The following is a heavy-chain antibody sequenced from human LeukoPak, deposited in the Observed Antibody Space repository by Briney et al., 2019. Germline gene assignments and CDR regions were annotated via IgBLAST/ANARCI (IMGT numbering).Heavy chain of an antibody. CDR1: GGSISSYY. D-gene: IGHD3-9*01. V-gene: IGHV4-4*07. CDR2: IYSSGIT. CDR3: ARERKDILTGYYYYAMDV. Sequence: KPSETLSLTCTASGGSISSYYWSWIRQPAGKGLEWIGRIYSSGITNYNPSLQSRVTMSVDTSKNQFSLKLSSVTAADTAVYYCARERKDILTGYYYYAMDVWGLGTTVTVSS. J-gene: IGHJ6*02.